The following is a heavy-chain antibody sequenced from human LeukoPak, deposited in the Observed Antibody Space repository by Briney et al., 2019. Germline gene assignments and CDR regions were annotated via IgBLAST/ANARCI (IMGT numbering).Heavy chain of an antibody. Sequence: SVKVSCKASGGTFCSYAISWVRQAPGQGLEWMGGIIPIFGTANYAQKFQGRVTITTNESTSTAYMELSSLRSEDTAVYYCARDLGSYGYLNYFDYWGQGTLVTVSS. V-gene: IGHV1-69*05. CDR2: IIPIFGTA. CDR3: ARDLGSYGYLNYFDY. CDR1: GGTFCSYA. D-gene: IGHD5-18*01. J-gene: IGHJ4*02.